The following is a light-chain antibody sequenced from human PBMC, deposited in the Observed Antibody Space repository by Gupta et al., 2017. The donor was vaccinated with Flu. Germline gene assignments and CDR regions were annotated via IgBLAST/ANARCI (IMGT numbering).Light chain of an antibody. J-gene: IGKJ1*01. CDR2: KAS. CDR3: QQYNSYSWT. V-gene: IGKV1-5*03. CDR1: QNIHNW. Sequence: DIQMTQSPSTLSASVGDRVTLTCRASQNIHNWLAWYQQKPGKAPNLLIYKASSLESGVPSRFSGSGSGTEVTLTISSLQPDDFATYYCQQYNSYSWTFGQGTKVEIK.